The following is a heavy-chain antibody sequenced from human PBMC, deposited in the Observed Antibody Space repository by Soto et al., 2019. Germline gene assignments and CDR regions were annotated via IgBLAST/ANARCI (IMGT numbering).Heavy chain of an antibody. CDR3: AKDRVARMSAESSTCEFDN. CDR2: ISNSGSTT. V-gene: IGHV3-11*01. CDR1: GFTFSDYY. Sequence: GGSLRLSCAASGFTFSDYYMSWVRQAPGKGQEWVSTISNSGSTTYYADSVKGRFTISRDNAKNSLYLQMNSLRAEDTSVYYCAKDRVARMSAESSTCEFDNWGQATLGTVS. D-gene: IGHD5-12*01. J-gene: IGHJ4*02.